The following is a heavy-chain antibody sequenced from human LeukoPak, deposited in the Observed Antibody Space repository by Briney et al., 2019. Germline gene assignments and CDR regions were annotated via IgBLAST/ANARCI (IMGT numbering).Heavy chain of an antibody. V-gene: IGHV1-69*13. D-gene: IGHD3-10*01. CDR1: GGTFSSYA. CDR2: IIPNFGTA. J-gene: IGHJ4*02. Sequence: ASVKVSCKASGGTFSSYAISWVRQAPGQGLEWMGGIIPNFGTANYAQKFQGRVTITADESTSTAYMELSSLRSEDTAVYYCARDLRSGSYYSGGFDYWGQGTLVTVSS. CDR3: ARDLRSGSYYSGGFDY.